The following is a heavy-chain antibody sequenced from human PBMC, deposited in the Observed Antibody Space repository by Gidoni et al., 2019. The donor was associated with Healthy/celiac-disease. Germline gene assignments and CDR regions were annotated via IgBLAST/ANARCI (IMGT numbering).Heavy chain of an antibody. D-gene: IGHD1-26*01. J-gene: IGHJ3*02. V-gene: IGHV4-30-2*05. CDR3: ARAGRRENAFDI. CDR2: T. Sequence: TYYNPSLKSRVTISVDTSKNQFSLKLSSVTAADTAVYYCARAGRRENAFDIWGQGTMVTVSS.